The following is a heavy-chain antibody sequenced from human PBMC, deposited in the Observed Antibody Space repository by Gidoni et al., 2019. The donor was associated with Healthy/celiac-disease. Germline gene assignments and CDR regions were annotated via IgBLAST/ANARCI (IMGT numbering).Heavy chain of an antibody. CDR3: AREDGSVRYFDY. CDR1: GGSFSGYY. Sequence: QVQLQQWGAGLLKPSETLSLTCAVYGGSFSGYYWSWIRQPPGKGLEWIGEINHSGSTNYNPSLKSRVTISVDTSKNQFSLKLSSVTAADTAVYYCAREDGSVRYFDYWGQGTLVTVSS. J-gene: IGHJ4*02. D-gene: IGHD3-10*01. CDR2: INHSGST. V-gene: IGHV4-34*01.